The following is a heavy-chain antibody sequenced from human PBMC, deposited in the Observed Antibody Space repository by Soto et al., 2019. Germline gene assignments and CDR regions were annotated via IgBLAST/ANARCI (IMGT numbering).Heavy chain of an antibody. D-gene: IGHD2-15*01. V-gene: IGHV1-69*08. CDR2: IIPLLGLT. CDR3: ARDQYCSVSTCFGDPDV. Sequence: QVQLLQSGAEVKMPGSSVKVSCHASGDTFSTHTITWVRQAPGQGLEWVGRIIPLLGLTDYAQKFQGRVVITADKSSSTTYMVLSRLRSEDTALYYCARDQYCSVSTCFGDPDVWGTGTAVTVSS. J-gene: IGHJ6*03. CDR1: GDTFSTHT.